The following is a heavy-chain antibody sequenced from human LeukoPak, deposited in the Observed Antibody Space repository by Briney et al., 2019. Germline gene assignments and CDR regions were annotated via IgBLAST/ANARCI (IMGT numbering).Heavy chain of an antibody. CDR1: GGSVSSGSYY. CDR3: ARGGASSQWFDP. D-gene: IGHD6-13*01. J-gene: IGHJ5*02. Sequence: KTSETLSLTCTVSGGSVSSGSYYWSWMRQPPGRGMEWIAFIHYSGSTSYNPSLKSRVSISIATSKNQSSVTLSSVTAADTAVYYCARGGASSQWFDPWGQGTLVTVSS. V-gene: IGHV4-61*01. CDR2: IHYSGST.